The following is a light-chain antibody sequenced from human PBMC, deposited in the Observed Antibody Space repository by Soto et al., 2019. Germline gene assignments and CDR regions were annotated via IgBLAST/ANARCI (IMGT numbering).Light chain of an antibody. CDR3: MQALQTPLT. CDR2: LGS. V-gene: IGKV2-28*01. Sequence: DIVMTQSPLSLPVTPGEPASISYRSSQSLVQSIGYTYLDWYLQKPGQSPQLLIYLGSNRASGVPDRFSGSGSGTDFTLEISSVEAEDVGVYYCMQALQTPLTFGGGTKVEIK. CDR1: QSLVQSIGYTY. J-gene: IGKJ4*01.